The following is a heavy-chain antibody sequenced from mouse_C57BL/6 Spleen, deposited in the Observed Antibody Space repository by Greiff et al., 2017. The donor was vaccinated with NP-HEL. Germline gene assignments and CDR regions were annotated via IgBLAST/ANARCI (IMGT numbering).Heavy chain of an antibody. CDR1: GYTFTSYW. CDR3: ARPGGGKNAMDY. J-gene: IGHJ4*01. CDR2: IHPNSGST. Sequence: QVQLQQSGAELVKPGASVKLSCKASGYTFTSYWMHWVKQRPGQGLEWIGMIHPNSGSTNYNEKFKSKATLTVDKSSSTAYMQLSSLTSEDSAVYYCARPGGGKNAMDYWGQGTSVTVSS. V-gene: IGHV1-64*01.